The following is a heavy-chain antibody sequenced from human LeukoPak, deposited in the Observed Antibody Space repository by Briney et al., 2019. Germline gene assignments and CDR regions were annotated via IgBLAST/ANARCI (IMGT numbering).Heavy chain of an antibody. Sequence: GGSLRLSCAASGFTFSSYGMHWARQAPGKGLEWVAIMSYDGSSTFYADSVEGRFTISRDNSKNTLYLQMNSLRAEDTAVYYCAKDRYCSGGSCYYDAFDIWGQGTMVTVSS. CDR3: AKDRYCSGGSCYYDAFDI. V-gene: IGHV3-30*18. J-gene: IGHJ3*02. CDR1: GFTFSSYG. D-gene: IGHD2-15*01. CDR2: MSYDGSST.